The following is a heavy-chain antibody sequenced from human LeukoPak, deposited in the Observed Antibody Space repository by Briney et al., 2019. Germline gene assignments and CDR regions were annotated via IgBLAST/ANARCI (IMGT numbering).Heavy chain of an antibody. J-gene: IGHJ6*03. D-gene: IGHD1-26*01. CDR1: GFTLSSYW. CDR2: IKQDGSEK. V-gene: IGHV3-7*01. Sequence: PGGSLRLSCAASGFTLSSYWMSWVRQAPGKGLEWVANIKQDGSEKYYVDSVKGRFTISRDNAKNSLYLQMNSLRAEDTAVYYCARDRRSTHYYYYYMDVWGKGTTVTVSS. CDR3: ARDRRSTHYYYYYMDV.